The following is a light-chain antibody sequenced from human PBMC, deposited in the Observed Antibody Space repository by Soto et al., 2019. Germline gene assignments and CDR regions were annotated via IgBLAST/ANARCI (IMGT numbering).Light chain of an antibody. J-gene: IGKJ1*01. CDR2: KAS. CDR3: QQYDM. V-gene: IGKV1-5*03. Sequence: DIQMTQFPSTLSASVGDTVTITCRASRSDSTWLAWYQQIPGGAPKLLIYKASILESVVPSRFSGSGSGTDFTLTITSLQTDDFANYSCQQYDMVGPGTKVEIK. CDR1: RSDSTW.